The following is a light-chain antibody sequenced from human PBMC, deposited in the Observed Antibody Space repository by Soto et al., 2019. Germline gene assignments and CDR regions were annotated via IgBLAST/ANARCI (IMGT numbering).Light chain of an antibody. CDR1: QSVSSN. CDR2: AAS. J-gene: IGKJ1*01. V-gene: IGKV3-15*01. Sequence: VMTQSPATLSVSPGERATLSCRASQSVSSNLAWYQQKPGQAPRLLIYAASTRATGIPARFSGSGSGTEFTLTISSLQSEDFAVYYCQHYNNWPPWTFGQGTKVEIK. CDR3: QHYNNWPPWT.